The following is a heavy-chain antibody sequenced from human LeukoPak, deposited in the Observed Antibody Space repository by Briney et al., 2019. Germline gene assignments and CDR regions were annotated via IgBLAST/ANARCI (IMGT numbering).Heavy chain of an antibody. V-gene: IGHV4-59*01. Sequence: SETLSLTCTVSGGSISGYYWSWIRQPPGQGLEWIAYIHSNGYTNYNPSLKSRVTISVDTSKNQFSLKLSSVTAADTAVYYCARVGSMIVGVNWFDPWGQGTLVTVSS. CDR3: ARVGSMIVGVNWFDP. CDR1: GGSISGYY. CDR2: IHSNGYT. J-gene: IGHJ5*02. D-gene: IGHD3-22*01.